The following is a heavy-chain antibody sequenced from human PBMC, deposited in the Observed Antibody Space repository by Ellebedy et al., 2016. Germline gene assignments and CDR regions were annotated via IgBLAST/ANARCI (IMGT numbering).Heavy chain of an antibody. CDR2: ISRGGST. CDR1: GGSISVKYW. V-gene: IGHV4-4*02. J-gene: IGHJ4*02. CDR3: ASVYYDTSGYYYVPRFDY. D-gene: IGHD3-22*01. Sequence: SETLSLTXTVSGGSISVKYWWSWVRQTPETGLEWIGEISRGGSTNYSPSLKSRLTMSIDKSENQFSLKLTSVTAADTAIYYCASVYYDTSGYYYVPRFDYWGQGMLVTVSS.